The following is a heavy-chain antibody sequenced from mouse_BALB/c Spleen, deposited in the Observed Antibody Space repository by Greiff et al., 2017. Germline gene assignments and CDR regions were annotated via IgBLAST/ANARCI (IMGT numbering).Heavy chain of an antibody. J-gene: IGHJ4*01. CDR2: ISNLAYSI. D-gene: IGHD4-1*01. V-gene: IGHV5-15*02. CDR1: GFTFSDYG. CDR3: ARALTGTRAMDY. Sequence: EVHLVESGGGLVQPGGSRKLSCAASGFTFSDYGMAWVRQAPGKGPEWVAFISNLAYSIYYADTVTGRFTISRENAKNTLYLEMSSLRSEDTAMYYCARALTGTRAMDYWGQGTSVTVSS.